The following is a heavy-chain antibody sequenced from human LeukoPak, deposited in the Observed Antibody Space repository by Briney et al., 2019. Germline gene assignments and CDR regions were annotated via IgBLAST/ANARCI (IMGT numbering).Heavy chain of an antibody. Sequence: SGGSLRLSCSASGFTFSNYYMTWVRQAPGKAREWVAFVKGDGSEKVYADSVKGRFTISRDNAKNSLYLQRDSLRDEDTAIYYCVRGSPVWEIWGQGALVTVSS. J-gene: IGHJ4*02. CDR1: GFTFSNYY. CDR3: VRGSPVWEI. CDR2: VKGDGSEK. V-gene: IGHV3-7*01. D-gene: IGHD1-26*01.